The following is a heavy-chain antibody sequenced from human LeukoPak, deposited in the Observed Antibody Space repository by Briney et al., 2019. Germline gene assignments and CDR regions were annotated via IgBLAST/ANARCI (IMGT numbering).Heavy chain of an antibody. V-gene: IGHV4-4*07. Sequence: SETLSLTCSVYLGPINHYYGSWIRQSAGKGLERIGRIYTSENIDYNPSLKGRVTMSIDTSQNQCSLQLRSVTAADTAVYNCARGRNGGDSDGQNWFDPWGQGALVTVFS. CDR2: IYTSENI. CDR3: ARGRNGGDSDGQNWFDP. CDR1: LGPINHYY. J-gene: IGHJ5*01. D-gene: IGHD5-18*01.